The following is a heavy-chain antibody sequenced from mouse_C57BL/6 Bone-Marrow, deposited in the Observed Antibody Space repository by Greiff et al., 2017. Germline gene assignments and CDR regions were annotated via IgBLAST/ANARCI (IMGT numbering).Heavy chain of an antibody. J-gene: IGHJ2*01. D-gene: IGHD2-4*01. CDR2: IYPGSGST. V-gene: IGHV1-55*01. CDR1: GYTFTSYW. Sequence: VQLQQPGAELVKPGASVKMSCKASGYTFTSYWITWVKQRPGQGLEWIGDIYPGSGSTNYNEKFKSKATLTVDTSSSTAYMQLSSLTSEDSAVYYCAREGIYYDYPYFDYWGQGTTLTVSS. CDR3: AREGIYYDYPYFDY.